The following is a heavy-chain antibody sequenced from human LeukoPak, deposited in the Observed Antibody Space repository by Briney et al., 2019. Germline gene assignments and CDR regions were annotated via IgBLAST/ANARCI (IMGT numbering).Heavy chain of an antibody. V-gene: IGHV4-34*01. J-gene: IGHJ4*02. CDR3: AREERQGTGWTFDY. D-gene: IGHD6-25*01. CDR1: GGSFSGYY. CDR2: INHSGST. Sequence: SETLSLTCAVHGGSFSGYYWSWIRQPPGKGLEWIGEINHSGSTNYNPSLKSRVTISVDTSKNQFSLKLSSVTAADTAVYYCAREERQGTGWTFDYWGQGTLVTVSS.